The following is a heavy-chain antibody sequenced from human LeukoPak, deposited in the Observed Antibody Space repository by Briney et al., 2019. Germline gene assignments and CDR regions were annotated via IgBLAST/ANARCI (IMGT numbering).Heavy chain of an antibody. CDR1: GGSISSYY. J-gene: IGHJ3*02. D-gene: IGHD3-22*01. Sequence: PSETLSLTRTVSGGSISSYYWSWIRQPLGKGLEWIGYIYYSGSTNYNPSLKSRVTISVDTSKNQFSLKLSSVTAADTAVYYCARHKRGIVVDAFDIWGQGTMVTVSS. CDR3: ARHKRGIVVDAFDI. CDR2: IYYSGST. V-gene: IGHV4-59*08.